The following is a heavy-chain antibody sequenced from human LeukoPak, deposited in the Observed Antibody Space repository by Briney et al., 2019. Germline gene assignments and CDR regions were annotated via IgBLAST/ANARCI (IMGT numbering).Heavy chain of an antibody. D-gene: IGHD3-3*01. CDR1: GYSYTTQD. CDR2: MNPNTGDT. J-gene: IGHJ6*03. Sequence: ASVKVSSKASGYSYTTQDVNWGRPAPGQGLEWMGWMNPNTGDTGYAQKFEGRVTMTRDTSISTAYMGLSSLTSKNTAIYYCARLGLEWFHYYYLDVWGKGTTVTVSS. CDR3: ARLGLEWFHYYYLDV. V-gene: IGHV1-8*02.